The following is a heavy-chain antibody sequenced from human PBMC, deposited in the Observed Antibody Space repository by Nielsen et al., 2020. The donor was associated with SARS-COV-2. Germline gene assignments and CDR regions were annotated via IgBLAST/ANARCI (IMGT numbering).Heavy chain of an antibody. CDR2: ISYDGSNK. CDR1: GFTFSSYA. CDR3: ATGFGEWPDAFDI. J-gene: IGHJ3*02. D-gene: IGHD3-10*01. Sequence: WGSLTLSCAASGFTFSSYAMHWVRQAPGKGLEWVAVISYDGSNKYYADSVKGRFTISRDNSKNTLYLQMNSLRAEDTAVYYCATGFGEWPDAFDIWGQGTMVTVSS. V-gene: IGHV3-30-3*01.